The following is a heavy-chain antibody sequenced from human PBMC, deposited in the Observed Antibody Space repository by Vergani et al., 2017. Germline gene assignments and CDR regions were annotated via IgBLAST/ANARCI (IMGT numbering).Heavy chain of an antibody. CDR1: GFTFSGSA. D-gene: IGHD3-10*01. J-gene: IGHJ3*02. Sequence: EVQLVESGGGLVQPGGSLKLSCAASGFTFSGSAMHWVRQASGKGLEWVGRIRSKANSYATAYAASVKGRFTISRDDSKNTAYLQMNSLKTEDTAVYYCAREIGSGSRDAFDIWGQGTMVTVSS. V-gene: IGHV3-73*02. CDR2: IRSKANSYAT. CDR3: AREIGSGSRDAFDI.